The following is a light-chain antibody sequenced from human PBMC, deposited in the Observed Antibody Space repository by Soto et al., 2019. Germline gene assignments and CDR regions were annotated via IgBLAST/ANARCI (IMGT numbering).Light chain of an antibody. V-gene: IGKV1-33*01. J-gene: IGKJ3*01. Sequence: DIQMTQSPSSLSASVGARVSITCQASQDIRTSFSWFQQKPGRAPKLLIYGASYLETGVPSRFRGSGSGTDFTFTISSLQPEDIATYYCQHYHNLPPFTFGPGTRVDVK. CDR1: QDIRTS. CDR2: GAS. CDR3: QHYHNLPPFT.